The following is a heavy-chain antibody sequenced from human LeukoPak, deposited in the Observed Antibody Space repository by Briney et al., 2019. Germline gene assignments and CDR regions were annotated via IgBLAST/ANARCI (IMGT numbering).Heavy chain of an antibody. D-gene: IGHD1-26*01. CDR2: IKQDGSEK. CDR1: GFTFSSYW. V-gene: IGHV3-7*01. CDR3: ARARIVGATPHYFDY. J-gene: IGHJ4*02. Sequence: GGSLRLSCAASGFTFSSYWMSWVRQAPGKGLEWVANIKQDGSEKYYVDSVKGRFTISRDNAKNSLYLQMNSLRAEDTAVYYCARARIVGATPHYFDYWGQGTLVTVSS.